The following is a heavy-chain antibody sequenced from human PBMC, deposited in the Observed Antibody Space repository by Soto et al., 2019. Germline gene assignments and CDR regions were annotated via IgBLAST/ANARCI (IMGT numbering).Heavy chain of an antibody. CDR1: GGSISSYY. J-gene: IGHJ5*02. Sequence: SETLSLTCTVSGGSISSYYWGWIRQPPGKGLEWIGYIYYSGSTNYNPSLKSRVTISVDTSKNQFSLKLSSVTAADTAVYYCARAGDYVRWFDPWGQGTLVTVSS. D-gene: IGHD4-17*01. V-gene: IGHV4-59*01. CDR2: IYYSGST. CDR3: ARAGDYVRWFDP.